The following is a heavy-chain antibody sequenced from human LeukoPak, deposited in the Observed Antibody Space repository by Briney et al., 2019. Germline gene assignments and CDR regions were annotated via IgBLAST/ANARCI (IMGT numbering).Heavy chain of an antibody. J-gene: IGHJ6*02. CDR2: IRSDGSFK. Sequence: GGSLRLSCAASGFIFSDYGMHWVRQAPGKGLEWVTFIRSDGSFKSYAASVKGRFSISRDNSKNTLYLQMNSLRAEDTAVYYCARVYYYYYGMDVWGQGTTVTVSS. CDR3: ARVYYYYYGMDV. V-gene: IGHV3-30*02. CDR1: GFIFSDYG.